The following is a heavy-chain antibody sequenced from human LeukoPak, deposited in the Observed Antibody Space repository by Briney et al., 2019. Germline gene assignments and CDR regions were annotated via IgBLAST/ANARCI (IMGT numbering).Heavy chain of an antibody. CDR2: ISGSGGST. Sequence: PGGSLRLSCAASGFTFRTYNMNWVRRAPGKGLEWVSAISGSGGSTYYADSVKGRFTISRDNSKNTLYLQMNSLRAEDTAVYYCAKDPQDSGYDLDYFDYWGQGTLVTVSS. CDR3: AKDPQDSGYDLDYFDY. V-gene: IGHV3-23*01. J-gene: IGHJ4*02. D-gene: IGHD5-12*01. CDR1: GFTFRTYN.